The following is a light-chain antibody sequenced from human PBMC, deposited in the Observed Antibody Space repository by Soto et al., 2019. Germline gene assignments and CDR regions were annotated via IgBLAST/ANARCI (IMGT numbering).Light chain of an antibody. CDR3: DSYTSGSSYV. Sequence: QSVLTQPASVSGSPGQSITISCTGTSSDDGGYNYVSWYQQHPGKAPKLMIYDVSYRPSGVSDRFSGSKSGNTAPLTISGLQSEDEADYYCDSYTSGSSYVFGTGTKVTVL. CDR1: SSDDGGYNY. CDR2: DVS. V-gene: IGLV2-14*01. J-gene: IGLJ1*01.